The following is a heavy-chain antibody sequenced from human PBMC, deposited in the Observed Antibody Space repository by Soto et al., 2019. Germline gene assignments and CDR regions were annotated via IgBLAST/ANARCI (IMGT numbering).Heavy chain of an antibody. CDR1: GFTFADYT. V-gene: IGHV3-33*08. D-gene: IGHD3-3*01. CDR3: ARDSQYYDFWSGYQDGERDYYYYYGMDV. Sequence: GGSLRLCCAASGFTFADYTMHWVRQAPGKGLEWVAVIWYDGSNKYYADSVKGRFTISRDNSKNTLYLQMNSLRAEDTAVYYCARDSQYYDFWSGYQDGERDYYYYYGMDVWGQGTTVTVSS. CDR2: IWYDGSNK. J-gene: IGHJ6*02.